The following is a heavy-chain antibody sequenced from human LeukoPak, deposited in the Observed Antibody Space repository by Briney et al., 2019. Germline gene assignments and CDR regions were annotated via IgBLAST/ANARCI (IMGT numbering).Heavy chain of an antibody. CDR1: GDSVSSSNYY. D-gene: IGHD7-27*01. V-gene: IGHV4-39*01. CDR3: ARGRLGIGVRYFDL. J-gene: IGHJ2*01. CDR2: LYYDGRT. Sequence: SETLSLTCTVFGDSVSSSNYYWAWFRQPPGKGLDWIGSLYYDGRTYYSPSLESRVTVSVDTSRNQFALKLTSVTAADTAVYYCARGRLGIGVRYFDLWGRGTLVTVSS.